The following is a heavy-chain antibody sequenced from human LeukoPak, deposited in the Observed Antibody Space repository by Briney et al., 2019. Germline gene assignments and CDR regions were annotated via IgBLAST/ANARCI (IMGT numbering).Heavy chain of an antibody. CDR1: GYTLTELS. CDR2: FDPEDGET. J-gene: IGHJ4*02. Sequence: ASVTVSCKVSGYTLTELSMHWVRQAPGKGLEWMGGFDPEDGETIYAQKFQGRVTMTEDTSTDTAYMGLSSLRSEDPAVYYCSGSITMVRGVQIWYFDYWGQGTLVTVSS. CDR3: SGSITMVRGVQIWYFDY. D-gene: IGHD3-10*01. V-gene: IGHV1-24*01.